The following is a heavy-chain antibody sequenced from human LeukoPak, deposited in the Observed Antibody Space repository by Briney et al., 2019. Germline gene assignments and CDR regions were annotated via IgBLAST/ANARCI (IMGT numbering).Heavy chain of an antibody. Sequence: PGRSLRLSCAAARFTFSRYGMHWVRQAPGKGLEWVAVISYDGSNKDYADSVKGRFTISRDNPKNTVYLQMNSLRVEDTAVYYCAKEAPWATAMVILIDYWGQGTLVTVSS. D-gene: IGHD5-18*01. V-gene: IGHV3-30*18. J-gene: IGHJ4*02. CDR2: ISYDGSNK. CDR3: AKEAPWATAMVILIDY. CDR1: RFTFSRYG.